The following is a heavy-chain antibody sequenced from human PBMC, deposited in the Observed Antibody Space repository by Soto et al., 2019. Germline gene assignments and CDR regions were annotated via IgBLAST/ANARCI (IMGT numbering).Heavy chain of an antibody. CDR2: MNPNSANT. CDR3: PREGVRGMDV. CDR1: GYTFTSYD. V-gene: IGHV1-8*01. J-gene: IGHJ6*02. D-gene: IGHD3-16*01. Sequence: QVQLVQSGDEVKKPGASVKVSCKASGYTFTSYDINWVRQATGQGLEWMGWMNPNSANTGYAQKLQGLVTLTRNNSISTAYMELGSLISEDTAVYYCPREGVRGMDVWVQGTTFTVSS.